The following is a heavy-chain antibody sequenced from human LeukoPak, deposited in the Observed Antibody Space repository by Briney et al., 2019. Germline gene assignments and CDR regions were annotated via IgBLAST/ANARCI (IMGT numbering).Heavy chain of an antibody. D-gene: IGHD5-12*01. V-gene: IGHV3-21*01. CDR1: GLTFSSHA. CDR2: ISMTSSYI. Sequence: PGGSLRLSCVASGLTFSSHAMTWVRQAPGKGLEWVSSISMTSSYIYYADSAKGRFTISRDNPKNSLYLHMNSLRAEDTAVYYCARVAGYSGYEPGYFEDWGQGTLVTVSS. J-gene: IGHJ4*02. CDR3: ARVAGYSGYEPGYFED.